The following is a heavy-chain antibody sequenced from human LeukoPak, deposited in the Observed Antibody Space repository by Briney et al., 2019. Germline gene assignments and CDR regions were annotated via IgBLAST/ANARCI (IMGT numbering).Heavy chain of an antibody. V-gene: IGHV1-46*01. CDR2: INPSGGST. CDR1: GYTFTSYY. J-gene: IGHJ6*03. CDR3: ARDLVGWGSYYYYCMDV. Sequence: ASVKVSCKASGYTFTSYYMHWVRQAPGQGLEWMGIINPSGGSTSYAQKFQGRVTMTRDTSTSTVYMELSSLRSEDTAVYYCARDLVGWGSYYYYCMDVWGKGTAVTVSS. D-gene: IGHD6-19*01.